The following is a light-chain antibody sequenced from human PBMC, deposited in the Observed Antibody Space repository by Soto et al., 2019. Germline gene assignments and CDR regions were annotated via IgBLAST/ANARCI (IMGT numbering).Light chain of an antibody. Sequence: DIQMTQSPSTLSASVGDSVTVTCRASQSISTWLAWYQQKPGRAPKLLIYDSSSLESGVPSRFSGSGSGTDFTLTISSVQPDDFASYYCQHYNSYGTFGQGTKVDIK. J-gene: IGKJ1*01. CDR3: QHYNSYGT. CDR1: QSISTW. CDR2: DSS. V-gene: IGKV1-5*01.